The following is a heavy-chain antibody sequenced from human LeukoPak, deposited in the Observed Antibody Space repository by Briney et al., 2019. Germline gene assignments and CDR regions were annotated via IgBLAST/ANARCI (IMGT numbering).Heavy chain of an antibody. CDR2: ISYDGSNK. D-gene: IGHD3-3*01. V-gene: IGHV3-30*03. Sequence: HPGRSLRLSCAASGFTFSSYGMHWVRQAPGKGLEWVAVISYDGSNKYYADSVKGRFTISRDNSKNTLYLQMNSLRAEDTAVYYCAGDPGSDYDFWSGYSDYWGQGTLVTVSS. J-gene: IGHJ4*02. CDR1: GFTFSSYG. CDR3: AGDPGSDYDFWSGYSDY.